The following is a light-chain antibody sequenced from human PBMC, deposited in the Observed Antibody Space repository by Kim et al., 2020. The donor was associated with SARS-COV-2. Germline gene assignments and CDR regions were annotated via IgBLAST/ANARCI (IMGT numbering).Light chain of an antibody. CDR1: DTVVTY. CDR2: GAS. CDR3: QQTYRLSS. Sequence: IQVTQSPSSLSASVGDRVTITCRASDTVVTYLNWYQQKPGKAPKLLIYGASKLQTGVPSRFSGSGYGTHFTLTISSLQPDDFATYYCQQTYRLSSFGAGTKVDIK. V-gene: IGKV1-39*01. J-gene: IGKJ3*01.